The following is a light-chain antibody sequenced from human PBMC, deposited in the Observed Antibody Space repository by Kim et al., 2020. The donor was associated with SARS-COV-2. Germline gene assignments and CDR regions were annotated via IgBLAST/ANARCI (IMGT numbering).Light chain of an antibody. J-gene: IGKJ4*01. CDR1: QGIRNY. V-gene: IGKV1-17*03. CDR3: RHHSSYPRT. CDR2: GAS. Sequence: DIQMTQSPSAMSASVGDRVTITCRASQGIRNYLAWFQQKPGKVPKRLIYGASNLQSGVPSRFSGSGSGTEFTLTISSLQPEDFATYYCRHHSSYPRTFGGGTKVDIK.